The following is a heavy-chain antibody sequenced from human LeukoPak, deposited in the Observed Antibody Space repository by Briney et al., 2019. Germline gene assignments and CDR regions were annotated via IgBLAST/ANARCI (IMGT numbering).Heavy chain of an antibody. CDR1: GYSISSGYY. J-gene: IGHJ6*04. V-gene: IGHV4-38-2*01. CDR2: IFHSGSA. Sequence: SETLSLNCDVYGYSISSGYYWGWIRQPPGRGLEWIGSIFHSGSAYYNPSLKCRVNLSVATSKNQITLKLSSVTAADTAVYYCARASGSYGSGSYYYYGMDVWGKGTTVTVSS. CDR3: ARASGSYGSGSYYYYGMDV. D-gene: IGHD3-10*01.